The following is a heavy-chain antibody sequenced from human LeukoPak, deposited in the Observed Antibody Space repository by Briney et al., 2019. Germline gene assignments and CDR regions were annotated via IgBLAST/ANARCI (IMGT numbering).Heavy chain of an antibody. CDR2: IYYTGST. J-gene: IGHJ6*03. CDR1: GGSISSAY. D-gene: IGHD3-3*01. CDR3: ARDHKYDFWSGYYLGSYMDV. Sequence: SETLSLTCIVSGGSISSAYWSWIRQPPGKALEWIGFIYYTGSTNYNPSLNSRVTMSVDTSKIQFSLKLSSVTAADTAVYYCARDHKYDFWSGYYLGSYMDVWGKGTTVTVSS. V-gene: IGHV4-59*12.